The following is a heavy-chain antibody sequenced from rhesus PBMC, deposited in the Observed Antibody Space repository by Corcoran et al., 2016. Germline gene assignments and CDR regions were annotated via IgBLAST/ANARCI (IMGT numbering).Heavy chain of an antibody. CDR3: ARSSGWSPGGFDY. Sequence: EVRLVESGGGLVQPGGSLRLSCAASGFTFSDYYMSWARQAPGKGPEWVGLIIKKGNSGTAEYAASVKGRFTISRDDSKSIASLQMNSLKTEDTAVYYCARSSGWSPGGFDYWGQGVLVTVSS. CDR2: IIKKGNSGTA. D-gene: IGHD6S26*01. V-gene: IGHV3-116*02. CDR1: GFTFSDYY. J-gene: IGHJ4*01.